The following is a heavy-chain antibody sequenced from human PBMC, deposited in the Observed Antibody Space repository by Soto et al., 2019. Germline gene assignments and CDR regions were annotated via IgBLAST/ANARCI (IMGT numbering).Heavy chain of an antibody. CDR1: GGSVTSGNYC. D-gene: IGHD2-21*02. V-gene: IGHV4-61*01. CDR2: IYYSGST. CDR3: ARGPVVTPFVDY. Sequence: TSETLSLTCTVSGGSVTSGNYCWSWIRQPPGKGLEWIGHIYYSGSTNYNPSLKSRVTISVDASKNQFSLKLSSVTAADTAIYYCARGPVVTPFVDYWGQGTLVTVSS. J-gene: IGHJ4*02.